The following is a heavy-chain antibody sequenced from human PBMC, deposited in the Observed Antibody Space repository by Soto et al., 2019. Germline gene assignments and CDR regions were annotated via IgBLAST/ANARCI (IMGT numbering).Heavy chain of an antibody. J-gene: IGHJ4*01. CDR2: IYYSGST. D-gene: IGHD6-13*01. Sequence: QLQLQESGPGLVKPSETLSLTCTVSGGSISSSSYYWGWIRQPPGKGLEWIGSIYYSGSTYYNPSLKSRVTISVDTSKTQFPMKLCAVSAADTGVYYGAGHRRRWYGGHGYFDYWGHGTLVTVSS. CDR1: GGSISSSSYY. V-gene: IGHV4-39*01. CDR3: AGHRRRWYGGHGYFDY.